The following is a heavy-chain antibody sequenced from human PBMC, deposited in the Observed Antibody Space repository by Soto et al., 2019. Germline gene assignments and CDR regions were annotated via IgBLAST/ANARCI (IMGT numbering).Heavy chain of an antibody. J-gene: IGHJ4*02. CDR2: ISGSGGRT. CDR3: AKYYYDILTGYYSH. CDR1: GFTFSSYA. D-gene: IGHD3-9*01. V-gene: IGHV3-23*01. Sequence: GGSLRLSCAASGFTFSSYAMSWVRQAPGKGLGWDSAISGSGGRTYYADSVKGRFTISRDKSKNTLYLQMNSLRAEDTAVYYCAKYYYDILTGYYSHWGQGTLVTVSS.